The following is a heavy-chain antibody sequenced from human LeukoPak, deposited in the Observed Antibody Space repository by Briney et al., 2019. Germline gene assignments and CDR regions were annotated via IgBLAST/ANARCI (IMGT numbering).Heavy chain of an antibody. CDR3: ARGWQVNSSGGFVDP. V-gene: IGHV1-2*02. Sequence: ASLKVSCQASGYGFTDYYIHWIRQAPGQGLEWMGWINPSSGATIYAQKFQGRVTMTRDMFSTTAYMEINSLVSDDTAVYYCARGWQVNSSGGFVDPWGQGTLVTVSS. CDR1: GYGFTDYY. CDR2: INPSSGAT. D-gene: IGHD6-6*01. J-gene: IGHJ5*02.